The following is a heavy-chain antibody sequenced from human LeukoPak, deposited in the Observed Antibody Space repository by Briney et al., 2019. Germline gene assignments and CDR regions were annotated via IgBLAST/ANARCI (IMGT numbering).Heavy chain of an antibody. CDR2: ISWNSGSI. J-gene: IGHJ4*02. CDR1: GFTFDDYA. V-gene: IGHV3-9*01. Sequence: GRSLRLSCAASGFTFDDYAMHWVRQAPGKGLEWVSGISWNSGSIGHADSVKGRFTISRDNAKNSLYLQMNSLRAEDTALYYCAKDILGVATPYYFDYWGQGTLVTVSS. D-gene: IGHD3-3*01. CDR3: AKDILGVATPYYFDY.